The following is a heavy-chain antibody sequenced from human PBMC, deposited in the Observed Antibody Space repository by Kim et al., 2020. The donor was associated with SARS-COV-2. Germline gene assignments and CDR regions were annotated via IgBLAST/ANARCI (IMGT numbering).Heavy chain of an antibody. V-gene: IGHV3-23*01. Sequence: GDRTNYADSVKSRFTISRDNSKNTLYLQMNSLRAEDTAVYYCAKTGQLDSWGQGTLVTVSS. CDR2: GDRT. J-gene: IGHJ4*02. CDR3: AKTGQLDS. D-gene: IGHD6-13*01.